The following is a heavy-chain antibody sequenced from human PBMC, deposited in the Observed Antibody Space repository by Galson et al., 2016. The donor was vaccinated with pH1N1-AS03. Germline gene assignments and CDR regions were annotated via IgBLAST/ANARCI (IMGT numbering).Heavy chain of an antibody. D-gene: IGHD3-22*01. J-gene: IGHJ3*02. V-gene: IGHV1-8*01. CDR1: GYTFTTYD. Sequence: SVKVSCKASGYTFTTYDINWVRQAPGQGLEWMGWMNPNTGNTGSAENFQGRLIMTRNNSISTAHMELSSLRSEDTAVYYCARVRYSYDGTGYSDAFDIWGQGTMVTVSS. CDR2: MNPNTGNT. CDR3: ARVRYSYDGTGYSDAFDI.